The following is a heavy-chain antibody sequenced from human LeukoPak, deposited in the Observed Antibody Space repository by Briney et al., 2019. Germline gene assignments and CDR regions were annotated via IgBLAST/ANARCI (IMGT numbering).Heavy chain of an antibody. CDR2: TYYRSRWIY. J-gene: IGHJ5*02. CDR3: ARAGGGFHDH. D-gene: IGHD1-26*01. Sequence: SQTLSLTCAISGDSVSSNTATWHWLRQSPSRGLEWLGRTYYRSRWIYEYAESVKSRITIVPDTSKNQVSLLVNSVTPEDTAVYYCARAGGGFHDHWGQGLPVTVSS. CDR1: GDSVSSNTAT. V-gene: IGHV6-1*01.